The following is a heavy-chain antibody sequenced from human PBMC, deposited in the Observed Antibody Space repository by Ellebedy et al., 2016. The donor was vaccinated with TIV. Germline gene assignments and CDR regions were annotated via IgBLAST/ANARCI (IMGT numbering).Heavy chain of an antibody. Sequence: GGSLRLSCAASGFSFRSYWMSWVRQAPGKGLEWVANIYQDGSAQYYVDSVKGRFTISRDNARNSLYLQLNSLRPEDTALYFCARENYVDNSYYFDYWGPGTLVTVAS. CDR1: GFSFRSYW. V-gene: IGHV3-7*03. J-gene: IGHJ4*02. CDR2: IYQDGSAQ. D-gene: IGHD4-17*01. CDR3: ARENYVDNSYYFDY.